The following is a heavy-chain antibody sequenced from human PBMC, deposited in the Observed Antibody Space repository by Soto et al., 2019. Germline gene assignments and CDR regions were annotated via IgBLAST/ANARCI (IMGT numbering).Heavy chain of an antibody. V-gene: IGHV3-30*04. CDR3: ARGELQLGPNVPDAFDI. CDR2: ISYDGSNK. CDR1: GFTFSSYA. D-gene: IGHD1-1*01. J-gene: IGHJ3*02. Sequence: GGSLRLSCAASGFTFSSYAMHWVRQAPGKGLEWVAVISYDGSNKYYADSVKGRFNISRDNSKNTLYLQMNSLRAEDTAVYYCARGELQLGPNVPDAFDIWGQGTMVTVSS.